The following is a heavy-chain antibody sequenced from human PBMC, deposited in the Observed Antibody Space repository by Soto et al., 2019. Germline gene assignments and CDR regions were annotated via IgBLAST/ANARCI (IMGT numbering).Heavy chain of an antibody. CDR2: SSYNGGT. CDR3: ARHRIEVVWRGFDY. V-gene: IGHV4-39*01. D-gene: IGHD1-1*01. J-gene: IGHJ4*02. Sequence: PSETLSLTCTVFTDSNNFSNSYWGWIRQPPGEGLQWIGSSSYNGGTFFNPSLKGRVDISIDASKRQSSLQVTSVTAADSAVYYCARHRIEVVWRGFDYWGQGRPGTVSS. CDR1: TDSNNFSNSY.